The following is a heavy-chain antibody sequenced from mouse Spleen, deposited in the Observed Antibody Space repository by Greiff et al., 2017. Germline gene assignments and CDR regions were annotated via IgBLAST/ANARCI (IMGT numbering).Heavy chain of an antibody. Sequence: EVQLVESGGGLVQPKGSLKLSCAASGFSFNTYAMNWVRQAPGKGLEWVARIRSKSNNYATYYADSVKDRFTISRDDSESMLYLQMNNLKTEDTAMYYCVRSDYGSSYYFDYWGQGTTLTVSS. CDR1: GFSFNTYA. V-gene: IGHV10-1*01. CDR2: IRSKSNNYAT. D-gene: IGHD1-1*01. CDR3: VRSDYGSSYYFDY. J-gene: IGHJ2*01.